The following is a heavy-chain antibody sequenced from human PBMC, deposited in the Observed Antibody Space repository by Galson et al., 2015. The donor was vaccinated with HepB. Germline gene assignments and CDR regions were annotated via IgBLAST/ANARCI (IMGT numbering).Heavy chain of an antibody. D-gene: IGHD3-3*02. CDR1: GFTFSDYY. CDR2: VRHKARRYTT. Sequence: SLRLSCAASGFTFSDYYMEWVRQAPGKGLEWVGRVRHKARRYTTDYVASVEGGFTISRDDSKNSLYLQMDSLKTEDTAVYYCSRTLPGIDLDYWGQGTLVTVSS. V-gene: IGHV3-72*01. CDR3: SRTLPGIDLDY. J-gene: IGHJ4*02.